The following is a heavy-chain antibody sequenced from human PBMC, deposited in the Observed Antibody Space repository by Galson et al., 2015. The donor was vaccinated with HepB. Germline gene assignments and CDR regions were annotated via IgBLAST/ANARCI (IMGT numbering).Heavy chain of an antibody. Sequence: QSGAEVKRPGASVKVSCKASGGTFSSYAISWVRQAPGQGLEWMGGIIPIFGIANYAQKFQGRVTITADKSTSTAYMELSSLRSEDTAVYYCARDLTSVGARHPSQLLYHDAFDIWGQGTMVTVSS. D-gene: IGHD2-2*02. J-gene: IGHJ3*02. V-gene: IGHV1-69*10. CDR3: ARDLTSVGARHPSQLLYHDAFDI. CDR1: GGTFSSYA. CDR2: IIPIFGIA.